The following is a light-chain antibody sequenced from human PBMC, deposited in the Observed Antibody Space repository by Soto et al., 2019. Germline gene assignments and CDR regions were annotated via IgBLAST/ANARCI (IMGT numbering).Light chain of an antibody. CDR1: QTIGRY. CDR2: AAS. CDR3: QQSYSTPLT. Sequence: DIQMTQSPSSLSASVGDRVTITCRASQTIGRYLNWYQQKGGKAPTVLIYAASILQSGVPPRFSGSASGTEFTLTISSLQPEDFETYYCQQSYSTPLTFGGGTQVEL. V-gene: IGKV1-39*01. J-gene: IGKJ4*01.